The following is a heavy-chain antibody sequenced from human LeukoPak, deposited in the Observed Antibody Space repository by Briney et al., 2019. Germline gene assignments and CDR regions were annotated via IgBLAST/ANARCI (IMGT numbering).Heavy chain of an antibody. CDR2: INPNSGGI. V-gene: IGHV1-2*02. D-gene: IGHD5-12*01. Sequence: TSVKASCKAFGYPFTASYINWGRQAPGHRLEWRGGINPNSGGIKYAQKIQGRVTMTTEESISTAYMEMSRLTSDDAAAYYCARDAHNGYEFHDWFDPWGQGALVTVSS. CDR1: GYPFTASY. J-gene: IGHJ5*02. CDR3: ARDAHNGYEFHDWFDP.